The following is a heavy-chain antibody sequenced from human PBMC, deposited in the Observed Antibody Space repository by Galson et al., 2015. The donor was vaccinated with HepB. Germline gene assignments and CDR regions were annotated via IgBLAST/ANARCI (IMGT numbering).Heavy chain of an antibody. J-gene: IGHJ4*02. D-gene: IGHD2-15*01. CDR1: GFTFSSFG. Sequence: SLRLSCAASGFTFSSFGMNWVRQAPGKGLEWVSSISSSSSYIYYADSLKDRFTISRDNAKKSLYLQMNSLRVEDTAVYYCVRDPGYCTGGTCYKYVDSWGQGTLVTVSS. CDR2: ISSSSSYI. CDR3: VRDPGYCTGGTCYKYVDS. V-gene: IGHV3-21*01.